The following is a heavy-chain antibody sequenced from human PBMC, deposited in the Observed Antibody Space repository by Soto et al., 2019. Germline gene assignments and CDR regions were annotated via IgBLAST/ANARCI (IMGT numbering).Heavy chain of an antibody. J-gene: IGHJ2*01. Sequence: EVQLLESGGDFVQPGGSLRLSCAVSGVTFNKYAMSWVRLPPGKGPEWVSAITGSGGLAYYADSVKGRFSISRDNSKNILFLQMNRLKDEDSATYYCAKGDYGGNSPYWYFHLWGRGTLVIVSS. D-gene: IGHD2-21*02. CDR1: GVTFNKYA. CDR3: AKGDYGGNSPYWYFHL. CDR2: ITGSGGLA. V-gene: IGHV3-23*01.